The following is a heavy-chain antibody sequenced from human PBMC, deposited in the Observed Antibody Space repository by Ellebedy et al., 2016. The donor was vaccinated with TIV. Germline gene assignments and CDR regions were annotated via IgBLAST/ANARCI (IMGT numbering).Heavy chain of an antibody. D-gene: IGHD4-17*01. V-gene: IGHV3-7*01. CDR3: ARRGSYGDYAVQVNRWFDT. CDR1: GFSFRSYW. Sequence: GGSLRLSCAASGFSFRSYWMSWVRQAPGKGLEWVANIYQDGSDQYYADSVKGRFTISSDNANKSLFLQMNSMRIDDTAGYYCARRGSYGDYAVQVNRWFDTWGQGTLVSVSS. CDR2: IYQDGSDQ. J-gene: IGHJ5*02.